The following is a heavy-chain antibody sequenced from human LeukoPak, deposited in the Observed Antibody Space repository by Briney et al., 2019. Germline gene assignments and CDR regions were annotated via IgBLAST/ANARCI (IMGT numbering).Heavy chain of an antibody. J-gene: IGHJ4*02. D-gene: IGHD3-10*01. CDR1: GFTFSSYG. V-gene: IGHV3-33*01. CDR3: AGSGSGSNPDY. Sequence: GRSLRLSCAASGFTFSSYGMHWVRQAPCKGLEWVAVIWYDGSNKYYADSVKGRFTISRDNSKNTLYLQMNSLRAEDTAVYYCAGSGSGSNPDYWGQGTLVTVSS. CDR2: IWYDGSNK.